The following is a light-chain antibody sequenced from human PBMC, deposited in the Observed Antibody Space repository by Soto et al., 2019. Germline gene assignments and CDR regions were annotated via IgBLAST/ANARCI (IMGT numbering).Light chain of an antibody. CDR1: QGISNY. CDR2: GAS. J-gene: IGKJ1*01. Sequence: EIQMTQSPSSLSASVGDRVTITCRASQGISNYLAWYQQKPGKVPKLLIYGASTLQSGVPSRLSGSGSGTDFTLIVNSLQPEEVATYYCQKYDSAPWTFGQGTKVEI. CDR3: QKYDSAPWT. V-gene: IGKV1-27*01.